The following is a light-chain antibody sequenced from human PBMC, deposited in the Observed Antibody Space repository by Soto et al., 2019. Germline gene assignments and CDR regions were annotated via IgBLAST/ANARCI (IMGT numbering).Light chain of an antibody. CDR2: EVN. J-gene: IGLJ1*01. V-gene: IGLV2-8*01. Sequence: QSALTQPLSASGSPGQSVTISCTGTSNDVGAYNYVSWYQQHPGKAPKVMIYEVNKRPSGVPDRFSGSKSGNTASLTVSGLQAEDEADYYCSSFAVSNSFVFGTGTKVTVL. CDR1: SNDVGAYNY. CDR3: SSFAVSNSFV.